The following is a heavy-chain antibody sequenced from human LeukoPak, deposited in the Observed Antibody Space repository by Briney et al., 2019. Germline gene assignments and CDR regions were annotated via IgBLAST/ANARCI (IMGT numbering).Heavy chain of an antibody. J-gene: IGHJ3*02. D-gene: IGHD5-12*01. Sequence: GGSLRLSCAASGFTFSSYEMNWVRQAPGKGLEWVSYISSSGSTIYYADSVKGRFTISRDNAKNSLYLQMNSLRAEDTALYYCAKDMRVVATDAFDIWGQGTMVTVSS. V-gene: IGHV3-48*03. CDR2: ISSSGSTI. CDR1: GFTFSSYE. CDR3: AKDMRVVATDAFDI.